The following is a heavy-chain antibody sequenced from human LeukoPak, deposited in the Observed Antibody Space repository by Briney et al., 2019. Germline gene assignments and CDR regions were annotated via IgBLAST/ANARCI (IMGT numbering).Heavy chain of an antibody. CDR3: ARQAGGTSGPFDY. V-gene: IGHV4-59*08. J-gene: IGHJ4*02. CDR1: GGSFSGYY. CDR2: IYHSEST. Sequence: PSETLSLTCAVYGGSFSGYYWSWIRQPPGKGLEWIGYIYHSESTNYNPSLKSRVTISVDTSKNQFSLKLSSVTAVDTAVYYCARQAGGTSGPFDYWGQGTLVTVSS. D-gene: IGHD4-23*01.